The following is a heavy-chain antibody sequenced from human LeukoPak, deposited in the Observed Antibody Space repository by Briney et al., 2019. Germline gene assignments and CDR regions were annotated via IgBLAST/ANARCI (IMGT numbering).Heavy chain of an antibody. CDR2: ILYTGST. CDR3: ARSSGSRYYIDY. Sequence: SGTLSLTCTVSSGSISTYYWSWVRQPPGKGLEWIGYILYTGSTNYNPSLKSRVTMSVDASKNQFSLKLSSVTAADTAVYYCARSSGSRYYIDYWGQGTLVTVSS. CDR1: SGSISTYY. D-gene: IGHD1-26*01. V-gene: IGHV4-59*01. J-gene: IGHJ4*02.